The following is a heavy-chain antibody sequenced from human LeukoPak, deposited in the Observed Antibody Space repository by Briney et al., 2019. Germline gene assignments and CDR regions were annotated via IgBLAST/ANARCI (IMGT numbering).Heavy chain of an antibody. V-gene: IGHV3-7*01. CDR2: IKRDGSDK. Sequence: GGSLRLSCAASGFTFSSYWMSWVRQAPGKGLEWVANIKRDGSDKNYVDSVKGRFTISRDNAKNSLYLQMNSLRAEDTAVYYCARNDGDGYRHWGQGTLVIVSS. CDR1: GFTFSSYW. CDR3: ARNDGDGYRH. D-gene: IGHD5-24*01. J-gene: IGHJ4*02.